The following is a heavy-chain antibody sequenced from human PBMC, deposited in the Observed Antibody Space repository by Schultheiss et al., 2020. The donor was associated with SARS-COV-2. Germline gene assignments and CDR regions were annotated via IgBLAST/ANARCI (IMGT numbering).Heavy chain of an antibody. CDR2: IIPIFGTA. CDR3: ARGDIVVVPAALSYYYGMDV. Sequence: SVKVSCKASGGTFSSYAISWVRQAPGQGLEWMGGIIPIFGTANYAQKFQGRVTITADKSTSTAYMELSSLRSEDTAVYYCARGDIVVVPAALSYYYGMDVWGQGTTVTVSS. J-gene: IGHJ6*02. V-gene: IGHV1-69*06. CDR1: GGTFSSYA. D-gene: IGHD2-2*01.